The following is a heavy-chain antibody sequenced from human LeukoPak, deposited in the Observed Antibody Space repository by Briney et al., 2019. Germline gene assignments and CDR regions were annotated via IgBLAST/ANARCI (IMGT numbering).Heavy chain of an antibody. CDR1: GYTFTGYY. D-gene: IGHD1-26*01. V-gene: IGHV1-2*06. CDR2: INTNSGGT. Sequence: ASVKVSCKASGYTFTGYYMHWVRQAPGQGLEWMGRINTNSGGTNYAQKLQGRVTMTRDTSISAAYMELSRLRSDDTAVYYCARGVRGSFQPLVYWGQGTLVTVSS. J-gene: IGHJ4*02. CDR3: ARGVRGSFQPLVY.